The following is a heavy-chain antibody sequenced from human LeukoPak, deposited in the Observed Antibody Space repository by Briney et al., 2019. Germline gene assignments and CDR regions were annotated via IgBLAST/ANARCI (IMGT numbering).Heavy chain of an antibody. J-gene: IGHJ4*02. CDR1: GFTFSDYY. Sequence: GGSLRLSCAASGFTFSDYYMSWIRQAPGKGLEWVSYISSSGSTIYYAGSVKGRFTISRDNAKNSLYLQMNSLRAEDTAVYYCAKEGRVTKQFPFDYWGQGTLVTVSS. V-gene: IGHV3-11*01. CDR2: ISSSGSTI. CDR3: AKEGRVTKQFPFDY. D-gene: IGHD4-17*01.